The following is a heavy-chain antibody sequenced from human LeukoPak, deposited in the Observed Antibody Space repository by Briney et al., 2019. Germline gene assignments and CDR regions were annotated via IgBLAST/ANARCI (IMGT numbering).Heavy chain of an antibody. J-gene: IGHJ4*02. CDR3: ARLSVVVPAALDY. CDR2: IYPGDSDT. D-gene: IGHD2-2*01. Sequence: GESLQTSCRGSGYSFTSYWIGWVRQMPGKGLEGMGIIYPGDSDTRYSPSFQGQVTISADKSISTAYLQWSSLKASDTAMYYCARLSVVVPAALDYWGQGTLVTVPS. CDR1: GYSFTSYW. V-gene: IGHV5-51*01.